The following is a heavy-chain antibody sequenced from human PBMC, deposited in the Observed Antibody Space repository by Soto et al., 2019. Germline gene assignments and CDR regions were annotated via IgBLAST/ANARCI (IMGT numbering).Heavy chain of an antibody. CDR1: GYTFTSYD. J-gene: IGHJ6*03. CDR3: ARDYGDYVFGNYYYYYYMDV. D-gene: IGHD4-17*01. Sequence: ASVKVSCTACGYTFTSYDINWVRQATGQGLEWMGWMNPNSGNTGYARKFQGRVTMTRNTSISTAYMELSSLRSEDTAVYYCARDYGDYVFGNYYYYYYMDVWGKGTTVTVSS. CDR2: MNPNSGNT. V-gene: IGHV1-8*01.